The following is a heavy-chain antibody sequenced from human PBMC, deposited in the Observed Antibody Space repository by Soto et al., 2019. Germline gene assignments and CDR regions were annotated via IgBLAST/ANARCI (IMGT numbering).Heavy chain of an antibody. CDR2: ISANNGNT. Sequence: ASVKVSCKGSGYTFTSCGISWVRQAPGQGLEWMGWISANNGNTNYAQKLQGRVTMTTDTSTSTAYMELRSLRSDDTAVYYCARVEYYYDSSGYYSDYWGQGTLVTVSS. CDR3: ARVEYYYDSSGYYSDY. J-gene: IGHJ4*02. V-gene: IGHV1-18*01. D-gene: IGHD3-22*01. CDR1: GYTFTSCG.